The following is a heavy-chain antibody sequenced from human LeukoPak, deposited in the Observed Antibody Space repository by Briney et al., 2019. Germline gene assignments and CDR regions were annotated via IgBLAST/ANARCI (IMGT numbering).Heavy chain of an antibody. CDR2: ISAYNGNT. D-gene: IGHD6-13*01. J-gene: IGHJ6*02. CDR1: GYTFTSYG. Sequence: GASVKVSCKASGYTFTSYGISWVRQAPGQGLEWMGWISAYNGNTNYAQKLQGRVTMTTDTSTSTAYMELRSLRSDDTAVYYCARDIGYSSSWYSSSYYYYGMDVWGQGTTVTVSS. CDR3: ARDIGYSSSWYSSSYYYYGMDV. V-gene: IGHV1-18*01.